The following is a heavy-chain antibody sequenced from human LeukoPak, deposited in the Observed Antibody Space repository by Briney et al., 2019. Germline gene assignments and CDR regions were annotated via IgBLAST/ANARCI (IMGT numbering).Heavy chain of an antibody. J-gene: IGHJ4*02. CDR3: AKDLYDSSGYYPPNFDY. V-gene: IGHV3-23*01. CDR1: GFTFSSYA. Sequence: GASLRLSCAASGFTFSSYAMSWVRQAPGKGLEWVSAISGSGGSTYYADSVKGRFTISRDNSKNTLYLQVNSLRAEDTAVYYCAKDLYDSSGYYPPNFDYWGQGTLVTVSS. D-gene: IGHD3-22*01. CDR2: ISGSGGST.